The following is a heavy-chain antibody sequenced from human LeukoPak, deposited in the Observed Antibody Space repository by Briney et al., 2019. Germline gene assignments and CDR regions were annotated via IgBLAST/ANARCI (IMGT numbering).Heavy chain of an antibody. J-gene: IGHJ3*02. CDR3: ARGYNSGHDVFDI. Sequence: ASVKVSCKASGYSFTRYYMHWVRQAPGQGLEWMGIINPSGGSTTYAQKFQGRVTMTRDTPTSTVYMELSSLRSEDTAVYYCARGYNSGHDVFDIWGQGTMVTVSS. CDR2: INPSGGST. V-gene: IGHV1-46*01. CDR1: GYSFTRYY. D-gene: IGHD6-19*01.